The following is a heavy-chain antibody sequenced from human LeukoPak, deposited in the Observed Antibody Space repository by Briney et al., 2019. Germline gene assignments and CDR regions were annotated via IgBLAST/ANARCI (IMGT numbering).Heavy chain of an antibody. V-gene: IGHV1-69*05. Sequence: ASVKVSCRASGGTFSSYAISWVRQAPGQGLEWMGGIIPIFGTANYAQKFQGRVTITTDESTSTAYMELSSLRSEDTAVYYCARARDIVVVPAAPWDWFDPWGQGTLDTVSS. J-gene: IGHJ5*02. CDR1: GGTFSSYA. CDR3: ARARDIVVVPAAPWDWFDP. CDR2: IIPIFGTA. D-gene: IGHD2-2*01.